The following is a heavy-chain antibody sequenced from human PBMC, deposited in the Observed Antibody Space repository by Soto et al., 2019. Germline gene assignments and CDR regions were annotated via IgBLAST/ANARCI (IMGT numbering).Heavy chain of an antibody. CDR2: ISGSGGNT. Sequence: PGGSLRLSCAASEFTFSNYAMSWVRQAPGKGLEWVSVISGSGGNTFYGDSVKGRFTVSRDNAKNTVDLQMNSLRAEDTAVYYCSRQMGGTIFAVVRGYFDLWGRGTLVTVSS. D-gene: IGHD3-3*01. CDR1: EFTFSNYA. CDR3: SRQMGGTIFAVVRGYFDL. J-gene: IGHJ2*01. V-gene: IGHV3-23*01.